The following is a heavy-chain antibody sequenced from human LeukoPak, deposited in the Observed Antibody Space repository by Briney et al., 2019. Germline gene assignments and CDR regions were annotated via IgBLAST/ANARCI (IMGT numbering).Heavy chain of an antibody. CDR1: GLTFRSSA. Sequence: PGRSLRLSCAASGLTFRSSAMHWVRQAPGKGLEWVAVISYDRSNAYSADSVKGRFTISRDNSKNTLYLQMNSLRGEDTAVYYCARDRFSSGAAYFDDWGQGTLVTVSS. CDR3: ARDRFSSGAAYFDD. J-gene: IGHJ4*02. D-gene: IGHD6-19*01. V-gene: IGHV3-30-3*01. CDR2: ISYDRSNA.